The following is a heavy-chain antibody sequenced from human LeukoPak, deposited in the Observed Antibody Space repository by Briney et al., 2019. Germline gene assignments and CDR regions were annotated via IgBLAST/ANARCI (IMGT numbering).Heavy chain of an antibody. J-gene: IGHJ3*02. CDR2: ISSSSSYI. Sequence: GGSLRLSCAAPGFTFSSYSMNWVRQAPGKGLEWVSSISSSSSYIYYADSVKGRFTISRDNAKNSLYLQMNSLRAEDTAVYYCARDVGYGDYEPHAFDIWGQGTMVTVSS. CDR1: GFTFSSYS. CDR3: ARDVGYGDYEPHAFDI. D-gene: IGHD4-17*01. V-gene: IGHV3-21*01.